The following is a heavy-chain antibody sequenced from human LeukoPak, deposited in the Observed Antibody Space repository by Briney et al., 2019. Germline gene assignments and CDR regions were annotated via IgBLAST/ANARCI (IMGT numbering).Heavy chain of an antibody. D-gene: IGHD3-22*01. J-gene: IGHJ4*02. CDR2: IFYSGST. V-gene: IGHV4-39*01. CDR1: GGSISSSSYY. CDR3: ARQFYYDSGGSHY. Sequence: SETLSLTCTVSGGSISSSSYYWGWIRQPPGKGLEWIGSIFYSGSTYYNPSLESRVTISVDTSKNQFSLKLSSVIAADTAVYYCARQFYYDSGGSHYWGQGTLVTVSS.